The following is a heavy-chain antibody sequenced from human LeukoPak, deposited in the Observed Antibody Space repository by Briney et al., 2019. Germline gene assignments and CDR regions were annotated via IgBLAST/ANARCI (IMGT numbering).Heavy chain of an antibody. Sequence: QPGGSLRLSCAASGFTFSTYWMHWVRQAPGKRLVWVSRINSDGSDASYADSVKGRFTISRDNAKNTLYLQMNSLRAEDTAVYYCAREFYLHSDNYDSGNWGQGTLVTVSS. D-gene: IGHD3-16*01. V-gene: IGHV3-74*01. CDR1: GFTFSTYW. CDR3: AREFYLHSDNYDSGN. CDR2: INSDGSDA. J-gene: IGHJ4*02.